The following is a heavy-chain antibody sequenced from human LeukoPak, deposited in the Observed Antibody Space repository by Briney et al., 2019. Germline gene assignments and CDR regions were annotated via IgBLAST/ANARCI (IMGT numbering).Heavy chain of an antibody. CDR1: GVSISSSSYY. V-gene: IGHV4-39*07. J-gene: IGHJ6*03. CDR3: ARSQVEEYMDV. CDR2: VYYSGHT. D-gene: IGHD2-15*01. Sequence: SETLSLTCTVSGVSISSSSYYWAWVRQSPGKGLEWIASVYYSGHTYYNPSLKSRVTISADTSKNQFSLKVTSVTAADTAVYYCARSQVEEYMDVWGRGTMVAVSS.